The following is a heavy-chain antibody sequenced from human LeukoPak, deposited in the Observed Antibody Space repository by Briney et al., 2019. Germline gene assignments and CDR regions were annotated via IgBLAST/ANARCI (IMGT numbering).Heavy chain of an antibody. D-gene: IGHD2-15*01. CDR3: VKVGYCSPSTCHYYFDL. CDR1: GFTLSDYS. CDR2: ISSSRNYI. V-gene: IGHV3-21*01. J-gene: IGHJ4*02. Sequence: GDSLRLSCPASGFTLSDYSMNWVRQAPGKGLEWVSSISSSRNYIYYADSVKGRFTISRDDAKNSLFLQMDSLRAEDTAVYFCVKVGYCSPSTCHYYFDLWGQGTLVTVSS.